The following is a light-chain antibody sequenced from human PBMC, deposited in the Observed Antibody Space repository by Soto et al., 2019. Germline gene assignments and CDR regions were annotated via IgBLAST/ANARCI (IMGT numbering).Light chain of an antibody. CDR2: EVS. J-gene: IGLJ2*01. CDR1: SSDVGAYIY. V-gene: IGLV2-8*01. Sequence: QSALTQPPSASGSPGQSVTISCTGTSSDVGAYIYVSWYQQHPGKAPKLMISEVSKRPSGVPDRFSGSKSGNTASLTVSGLQAEDEADYYCSTYAGSNNHVLFGGGTKLTVL. CDR3: STYAGSNNHVL.